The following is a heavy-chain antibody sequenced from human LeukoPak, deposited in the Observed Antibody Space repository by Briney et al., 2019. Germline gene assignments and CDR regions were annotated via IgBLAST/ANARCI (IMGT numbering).Heavy chain of an antibody. Sequence: AGGSLRLSCAASGFTFRSYGMHWVRQAPGKGLEWVAVIWYDGSNKYYADSVKGRFTISRDNSKNTLYLQMNSLRAEDTAVYYCAKDNNWNDGPFDYWGQGTLVTVSS. V-gene: IGHV3-33*06. CDR2: IWYDGSNK. CDR1: GFTFRSYG. CDR3: AKDNNWNDGPFDY. J-gene: IGHJ4*02. D-gene: IGHD1-1*01.